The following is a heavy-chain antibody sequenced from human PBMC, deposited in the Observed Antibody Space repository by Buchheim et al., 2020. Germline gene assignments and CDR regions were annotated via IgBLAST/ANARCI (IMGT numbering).Heavy chain of an antibody. V-gene: IGHV4-34*01. J-gene: IGHJ6*02. D-gene: IGHD4-11*01. CDR2: INHSGST. Sequence: QVQLQQWGAGLLKPSETLSLTCAVYGGSFSGYYWSWIRQPPGKGLEWIGEINHSGSTNYNPSLKSRVTISVDTSKNPFFLKLRSVTAADTAVYYCARVGEATVTSIYYYGMDVWGQGTT. CDR3: ARVGEATVTSIYYYGMDV. CDR1: GGSFSGYY.